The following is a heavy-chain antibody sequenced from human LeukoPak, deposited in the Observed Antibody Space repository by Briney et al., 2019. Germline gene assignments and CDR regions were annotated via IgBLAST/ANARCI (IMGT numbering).Heavy chain of an antibody. CDR2: ISSSSSTI. D-gene: IGHD3-9*01. Sequence: GGSLRLSCAASGFTFSSYSMNWVRQAPGKGLEWVSYISSSSSTIYYADSVKGRFTISRDNAKNSLYLQMNSLRAGDTAVYYCARDLTGYARYFDYWGQGTLVTASS. CDR1: GFTFSSYS. J-gene: IGHJ4*02. V-gene: IGHV3-48*01. CDR3: ARDLTGYARYFDY.